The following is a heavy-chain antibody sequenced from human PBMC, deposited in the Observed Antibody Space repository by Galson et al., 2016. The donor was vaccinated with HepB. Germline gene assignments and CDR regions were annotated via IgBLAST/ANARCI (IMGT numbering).Heavy chain of an antibody. CDR1: GFTFNCY. CDR2: ISTTSSNA. D-gene: IGHD1-14*01. J-gene: IGHJ4*02. V-gene: IGHV3-11*03. CDR3: ARNTPSPGNGACFDY. Sequence: SLRLSCAASGFTFNCYMSWVRQAPGKGLEWISYISTTSSNALYADSVKGRFTISRDNARNSLYLQMNSLRADDTAVYYCARNTPSPGNGACFDYWGRGALVTVSS.